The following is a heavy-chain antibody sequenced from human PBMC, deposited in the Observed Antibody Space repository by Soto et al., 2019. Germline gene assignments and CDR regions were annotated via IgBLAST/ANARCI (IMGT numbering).Heavy chain of an antibody. CDR2: IYYSGST. V-gene: IGHV4-31*11. CDR3: ARSVTP. CDR1: GGSISSGGYS. J-gene: IGHJ5*02. Sequence: SETLSLTCAVSGGSISSGGYSWSWIRQPPGKGLEWIGYIYYSGSTNYNPSLKSRVTISVDTSKNQFSLKLSSVTAADTAVYYCARSVTPWGQGTLVTVSS. D-gene: IGHD3-10*01.